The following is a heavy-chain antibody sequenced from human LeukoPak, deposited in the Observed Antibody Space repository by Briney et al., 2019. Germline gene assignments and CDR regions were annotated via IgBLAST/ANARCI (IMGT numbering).Heavy chain of an antibody. CDR3: ARHARAGIAAAGTDY. J-gene: IGHJ4*02. V-gene: IGHV5-51*01. D-gene: IGHD6-13*01. Sequence: GESLKISCKGSGYSFTNYWIGWVRQMPGKGLEWMGIIYPADSDTRYSPSFQDQVTISADKSISTAYLQWSSLKASDTAMYYCARHARAGIAAAGTDYWGQGTLVTVSS. CDR2: IYPADSDT. CDR1: GYSFTNYW.